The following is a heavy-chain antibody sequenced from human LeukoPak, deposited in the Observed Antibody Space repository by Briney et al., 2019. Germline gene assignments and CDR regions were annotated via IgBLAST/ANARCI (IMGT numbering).Heavy chain of an antibody. J-gene: IGHJ4*02. CDR3: ARGGHSYGSFRLYFDY. CDR1: GFSFNTYG. D-gene: IGHD5-18*01. CDR2: IWYDGSSE. V-gene: IGHV3-33*01. Sequence: GGSLRLSCAASGFSFNTYGMHWVRQAPGKGLEWVAVIWYDGSSEYYADSVKGRFTISRDNSKNTLYLQMNSLRAADTAVYYCARGGHSYGSFRLYFDYWGQGTLVTVSS.